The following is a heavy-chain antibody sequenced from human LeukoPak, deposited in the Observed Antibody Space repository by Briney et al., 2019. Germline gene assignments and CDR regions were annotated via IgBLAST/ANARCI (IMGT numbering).Heavy chain of an antibody. V-gene: IGHV1-2*02. CDR1: GYTFTSYT. Sequence: GASVKVSCKASGYTFTSYTLNWVRQAPGQGLEWMGWINPNSGGTNYAQKFQGRVTMTRDTSISTAYMELSRLRSDDTAVYYCGLKRGTYPVDYWGQGTLVTVSS. CDR3: GLKRGTYPVDY. CDR2: INPNSGGT. D-gene: IGHD1-26*01. J-gene: IGHJ4*02.